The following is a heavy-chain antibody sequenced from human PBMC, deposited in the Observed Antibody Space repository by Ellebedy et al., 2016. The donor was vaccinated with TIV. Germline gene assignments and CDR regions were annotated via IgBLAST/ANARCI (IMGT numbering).Heavy chain of an antibody. CDR1: GFTFSSYW. D-gene: IGHD3-22*01. Sequence: PGGSLRLSCAASGFTFSSYWMSWVRQAPGKGLEWVANIKQDGSEKYYVDSVKGRFTISRDNAKNSLYLQMNSLRAEDTAVYYCAKVIRDSSGYFDYWGQGTLVTVSS. V-gene: IGHV3-7*05. CDR3: AKVIRDSSGYFDY. J-gene: IGHJ4*02. CDR2: IKQDGSEK.